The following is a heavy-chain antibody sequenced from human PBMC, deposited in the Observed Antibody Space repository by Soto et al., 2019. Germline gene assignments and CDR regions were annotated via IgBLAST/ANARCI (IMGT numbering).Heavy chain of an antibody. J-gene: IGHJ6*02. CDR1: GASISTYY. V-gene: IGHV4-59*01. Sequence: PSETLSLTCTVSGASISTYYWSWIRQPPGKGLEWIGYISYSGSTNYNPSLKSRVTISFDASKNEISLQVRSATAADAAVYYCARVGSSWYLGMDVWGQGTTVTVSS. D-gene: IGHD6-13*01. CDR3: ARVGSSWYLGMDV. CDR2: ISYSGST.